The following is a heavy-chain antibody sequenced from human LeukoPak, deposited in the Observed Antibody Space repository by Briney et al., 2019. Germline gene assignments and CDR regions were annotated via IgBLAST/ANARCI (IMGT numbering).Heavy chain of an antibody. J-gene: IGHJ4*02. CDR1: GYTFTGYY. CDR3: ARLMVRGVYGDY. D-gene: IGHD3-10*01. V-gene: IGHV1-2*02. CDR2: INPNSGGT. Sequence: VASVKVSCKASGYTFTGYYMHWVRQAPGQGLEWMGWINPNSGGTNYAQKFQGRVTMTRDTSISTAYMELSRLRSDDTAVYYCARLMVRGVYGDYWGQGTLVTVSS.